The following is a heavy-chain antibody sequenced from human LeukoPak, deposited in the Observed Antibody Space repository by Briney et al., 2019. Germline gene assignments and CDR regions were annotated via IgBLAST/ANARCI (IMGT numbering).Heavy chain of an antibody. Sequence: ASVKVSCKASGGTFSSYAISWVRQAPGQGLEWMGGIIPIFGTANYAQKFQGRVTITTDESTSTAYMELSSLRSEDTAVYYCARDKYYYDSSGYPIWGQGTLVTVSS. V-gene: IGHV1-69*05. CDR2: IIPIFGTA. CDR3: ARDKYYYDSSGYPI. CDR1: GGTFSSYA. D-gene: IGHD3-22*01. J-gene: IGHJ4*02.